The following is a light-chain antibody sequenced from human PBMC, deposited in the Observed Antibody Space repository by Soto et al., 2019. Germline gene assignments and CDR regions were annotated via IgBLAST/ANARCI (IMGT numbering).Light chain of an antibody. CDR1: DSIGTN. V-gene: IGKV3-15*01. J-gene: IGKJ2*01. CDR2: NAS. CDR3: QHYNAWPVYT. Sequence: IVLTQFPATLSVSTGERATLSCRAGDSIGTNVAWYQHKPGQSPRLLIYNASTRPPGVAARFSGSGSGTGFTLTISSLQPEDFAVYYCQHYNAWPVYTFGQGTKLDIK.